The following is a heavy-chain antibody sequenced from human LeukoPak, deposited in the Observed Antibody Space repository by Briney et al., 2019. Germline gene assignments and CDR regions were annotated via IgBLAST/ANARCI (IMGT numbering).Heavy chain of an antibody. J-gene: IGHJ6*03. CDR3: ARDLAVVVPAADPYYYYYYMDV. CDR1: GGSISSYY. Sequence: SETLSLTCTVSGGSISSYYWSWIRQPPGKGLEWIGYIYYSGSTNYNPSLKSRVTISVDTSKNQFSLKLSSVTAADTAVYYCARDLAVVVPAADPYYYYYYMDVWGKGTTVTVSS. D-gene: IGHD2-2*01. CDR2: IYYSGST. V-gene: IGHV4-59*12.